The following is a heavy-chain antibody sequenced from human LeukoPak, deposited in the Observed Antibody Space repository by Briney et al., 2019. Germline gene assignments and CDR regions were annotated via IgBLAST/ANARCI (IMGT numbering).Heavy chain of an antibody. CDR1: GVSISSYS. V-gene: IGHV4-4*07. CDR2: IYTSGST. D-gene: IGHD3-22*01. CDR3: ARGPYSYDSSGAFDI. J-gene: IGHJ3*02. Sequence: SETLSLTCTVSGVSISSYSWSWIRQPAGKGLDWIGRIYTSGSTNYNPSLKSRVTISVDTSKNQFSLKLSSVTAADTAVYFCARGPYSYDSSGAFDIWGQGTMVTVSS.